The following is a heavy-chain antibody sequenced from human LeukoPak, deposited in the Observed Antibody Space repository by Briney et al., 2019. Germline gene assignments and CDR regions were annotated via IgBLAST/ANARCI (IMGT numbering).Heavy chain of an antibody. CDR2: IYTSGST. CDR1: GGFISSYY. D-gene: IGHD1-26*01. CDR3: ARGGWERLLGYFDY. J-gene: IGHJ4*02. Sequence: SETLSLTCTVSGGFISSYYWSWIRQPAGKGLEWIGRIYTSGSTNYNPSLKSRVTMSVDTSKNQFSLKLSSVTAADTAVYYCARGGWERLLGYFDYWGQGTLVTVSS. V-gene: IGHV4-4*07.